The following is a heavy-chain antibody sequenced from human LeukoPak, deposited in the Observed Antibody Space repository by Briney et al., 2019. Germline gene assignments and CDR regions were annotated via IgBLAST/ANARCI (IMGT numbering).Heavy chain of an antibody. J-gene: IGHJ5*02. CDR3: AKGGGSTYGPFDH. D-gene: IGHD3-10*01. CDR2: IHYDGSNQ. Sequence: GGSLRLSCAASGFISRTYGMHWVRQAPGKGLEWVAFIHYDGSNQYYAESVKGRFTISRDNSRNTLDLQINRLRGDDTAVYFCAKGGGSTYGPFDHWGQGTLVTVSS. V-gene: IGHV3-30*02. CDR1: GFISRTYG.